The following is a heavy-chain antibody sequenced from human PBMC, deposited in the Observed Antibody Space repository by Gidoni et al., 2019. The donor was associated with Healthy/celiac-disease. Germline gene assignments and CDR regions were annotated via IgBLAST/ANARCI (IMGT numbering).Heavy chain of an antibody. CDR2: ISSRRSYI. CDR1: GFTRSSYS. V-gene: IGHV3-21*01. D-gene: IGHD3-3*01. J-gene: IGHJ4*02. CDR3: ARGEVITRFLERSWLADY. Sequence: EAQLVESGGGRVRPGGSRRVACAASGFTRSSYSMNWVRQAPGKGLEGVSSISSRRSYISYADSVKGRFTISRDNAKNSLYLQMNSLRAEDTAVYYCARGEVITRFLERSWLADYWGQGTLVTVSS.